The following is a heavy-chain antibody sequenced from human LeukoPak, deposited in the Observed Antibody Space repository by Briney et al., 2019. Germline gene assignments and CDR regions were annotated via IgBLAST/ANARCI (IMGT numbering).Heavy chain of an antibody. D-gene: IGHD6-13*01. Sequence: SETLSLTCAVYGGSFSGYYRSWIRQPPGKGLEWIGEINHSGSTNYNPSLKSRVTISVDTSKNQFSLKLSSVTAADTAVYYCAAAAGAFDIWGQGTMVTVSS. J-gene: IGHJ3*02. CDR1: GGSFSGYY. V-gene: IGHV4-34*01. CDR2: INHSGST. CDR3: AAAAGAFDI.